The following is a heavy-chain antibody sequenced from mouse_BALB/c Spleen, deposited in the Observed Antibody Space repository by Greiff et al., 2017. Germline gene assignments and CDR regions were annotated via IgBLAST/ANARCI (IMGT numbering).Heavy chain of an antibody. J-gene: IGHJ3*01. CDR3: VRGSDGYVRFAY. CDR2: IWTGGGT. CDR1: GFSLTSYD. V-gene: IGHV2-9-2*01. D-gene: IGHD1-2*01. Sequence: LVESGPGLVAPSQSLSITCTVSGFSLTSYDISWIRQPPGKGLEWLGVIWTGGGTNYNSAFMSRLSISKDNSKSQVFLKMNSLQTDDTAIYYCVRGSDGYVRFAYWGQGTLVTVSA.